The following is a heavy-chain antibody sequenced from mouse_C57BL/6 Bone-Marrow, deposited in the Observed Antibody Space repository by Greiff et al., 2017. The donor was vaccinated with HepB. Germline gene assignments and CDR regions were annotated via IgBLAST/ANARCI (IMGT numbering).Heavy chain of an antibody. V-gene: IGHV1-55*01. J-gene: IGHJ1*03. CDR1: GYTFTSYW. Sequence: LQQPGAELVKPGASVKMSCKASGYTFTSYWITWVKQRPGQGLEWIGDIYPGSGSTNYNEKFKSKATLTVDTSSSTPYMQLSSLTSEDSAVYYCASSYGWYFDVWGTGTTVTVSS. CDR2: IYPGSGST. CDR3: ASSYGWYFDV. D-gene: IGHD1-1*01.